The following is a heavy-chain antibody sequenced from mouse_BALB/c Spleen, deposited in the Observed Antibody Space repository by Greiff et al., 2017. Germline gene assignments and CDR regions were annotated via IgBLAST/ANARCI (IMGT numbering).Heavy chain of an antibody. J-gene: IGHJ3*01. V-gene: IGHV5-12-1*01. CDR1: GFAFSSYD. D-gene: IGHD3-1*01. Sequence: EVQLVESGGGLVKPGGSLKLSCAASGFAFSSYDMSWVRQTPEKRLEWVAYISSGGGSTYYPDTVKGRFTISRDNAKNTLYLQMSSLKSEDTAMYYCARQRSGYGFAYWGQGTLVTVSA. CDR2: ISSGGGST. CDR3: ARQRSGYGFAY.